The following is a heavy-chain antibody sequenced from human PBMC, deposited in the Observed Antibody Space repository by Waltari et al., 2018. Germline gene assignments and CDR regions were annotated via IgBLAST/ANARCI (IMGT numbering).Heavy chain of an antibody. CDR2: IYSGGST. V-gene: IGHV3-23*03. J-gene: IGHJ3*02. CDR1: GFTFSCYS. Sequence: EVQLLESGGGLVQPGGSLRLSCAASGFTFSCYSMSWVRQAPGKGLEWVSVIYSGGSTYYADSVKGRFTISRDNSKNTLYLQMNSLRAEDTAVYYCAKDKCWSGYSPNAFDIWGQGTMVTVSS. D-gene: IGHD3-3*01. CDR3: AKDKCWSGYSPNAFDI.